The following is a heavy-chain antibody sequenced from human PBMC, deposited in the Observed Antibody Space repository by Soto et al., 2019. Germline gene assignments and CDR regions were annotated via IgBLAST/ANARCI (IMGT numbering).Heavy chain of an antibody. Sequence: PSETLSLTCTVSGGSISSDYWSWIRQPPGKGLEWIGYIYYSGSTNYNPSLKSRVTISVNTSKNQFSLKLSSVTAADTAVYYCARTDAREVPAAMGLGHMDVWGKGTTVTVSS. CDR1: GGSISSDY. D-gene: IGHD2-2*01. CDR2: IYYSGST. CDR3: ARTDAREVPAAMGLGHMDV. J-gene: IGHJ6*03. V-gene: IGHV4-59*08.